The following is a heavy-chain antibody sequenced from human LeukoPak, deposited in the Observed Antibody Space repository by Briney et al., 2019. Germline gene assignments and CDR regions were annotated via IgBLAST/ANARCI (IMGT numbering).Heavy chain of an antibody. CDR2: IYPGDSDT. D-gene: IGHD3-22*01. CDR1: SYSFTSYS. V-gene: IGHV5-51*01. J-gene: IGHJ4*02. Sequence: GESLKISCRGSSYSFTSYSIGWAGQMPGKDLEWMGFIYPGDSDTRYSPSFQGPLTISAVKSISTAFLQWTSLKASDTAMSFRARPNYYDSSCYYVDYWGQGTLVTVSS. CDR3: ARPNYYDSSCYYVDY.